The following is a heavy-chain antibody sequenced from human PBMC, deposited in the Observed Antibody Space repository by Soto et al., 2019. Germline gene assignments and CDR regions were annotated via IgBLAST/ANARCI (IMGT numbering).Heavy chain of an antibody. Sequence: SETLSLTCTVSGGSISSYYWSWIRQPPGKGLEWIGYIYYSGSTNYNPSLKSRVTISVDTSKNQFSLKLSSVTAADTAVYYCSRAEYNLSYYFDYWGQGTLVTVSS. CDR1: GGSISSYY. D-gene: IGHD1-1*01. J-gene: IGHJ4*02. CDR2: IYYSGST. V-gene: IGHV4-59*08. CDR3: SRAEYNLSYYFDY.